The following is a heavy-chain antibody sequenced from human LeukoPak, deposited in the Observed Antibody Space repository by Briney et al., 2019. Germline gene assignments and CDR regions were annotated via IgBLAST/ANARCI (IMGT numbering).Heavy chain of an antibody. J-gene: IGHJ4*02. D-gene: IGHD2-2*01. CDR3: ARARDIVVSSNIYCFDY. V-gene: IGHV4-31*03. CDR2: IYYSGST. CDR1: GGSISSGGYY. Sequence: ASQTLSLTCTVSGGSISSGGYYWNWIRQHPGKGLEWIGFIYYSGSTYHNPSLKSRVSISVDTSKNQFSLKLSSVTAADTAVYYCARARDIVVSSNIYCFDYWGQGTLVTVSS.